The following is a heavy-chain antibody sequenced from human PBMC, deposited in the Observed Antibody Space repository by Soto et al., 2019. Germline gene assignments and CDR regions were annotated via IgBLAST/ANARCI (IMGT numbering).Heavy chain of an antibody. Sequence: QVQLQESGPGLVKPSDTLSLTCAVSGYSISSSNWWGWIRQPPGKGLEWIGYIYYSGTTYYNPSLKXRXTXSXXTSKNQFSLKLTSVTAVDTAVYYWARREIQGPIDYWGQGTLVTVSS. V-gene: IGHV4-28*01. CDR3: ARREIQGPIDY. CDR1: GYSISSSNW. D-gene: IGHD1-26*01. CDR2: IYYSGTT. J-gene: IGHJ4*02.